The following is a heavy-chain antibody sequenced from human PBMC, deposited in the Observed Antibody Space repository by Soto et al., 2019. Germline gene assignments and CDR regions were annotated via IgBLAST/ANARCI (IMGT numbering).Heavy chain of an antibody. CDR1: GGSISSGGYY. V-gene: IGHV4-31*03. CDR3: ARSVCP. Sequence: QVQLQESGPGLVKPSQTLSLTCTVSGGSISSGGYYWTWIRRHPGKALEWIGNIYYSGSTYYTPSLKSRVTISVDTSKTQYSLKLGAVTAARTTVYYCARSVCPWGQGTLVTVSS. J-gene: IGHJ5*02. CDR2: IYYSGST.